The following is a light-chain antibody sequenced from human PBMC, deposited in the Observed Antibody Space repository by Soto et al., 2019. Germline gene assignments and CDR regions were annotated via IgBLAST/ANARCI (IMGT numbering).Light chain of an antibody. Sequence: QSVLTQPPSASGSPGQSVTISCTGTSSDIGGYNYVSWYQQHPGKAPKLIIYEVSKRPSGVPDRFSRSKSGNTASLTVSGLQAEDEDDYHYSSSAGSNTLRFGGGTKLTVL. V-gene: IGLV2-8*01. J-gene: IGLJ2*01. CDR1: SSDIGGYNY. CDR2: EVS. CDR3: SSSAGSNTLR.